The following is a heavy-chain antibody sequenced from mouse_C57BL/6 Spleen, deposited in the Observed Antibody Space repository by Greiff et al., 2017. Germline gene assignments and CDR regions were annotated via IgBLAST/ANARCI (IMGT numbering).Heavy chain of an antibody. CDR2: INPNNGGT. Sequence: VQLKQSGPELVKPGASVKIPCKASGYTFTDYNMDWVKQSHGKSLEWIGDINPNNGGTIYNQKFKGKATLTVDKSSSTAYMELRSLTSEDTAVYYCARERSIYDGPPGWYFDVWGTGTTVTVSS. CDR3: ARERSIYDGPPGWYFDV. D-gene: IGHD2-3*01. CDR1: GYTFTDYN. V-gene: IGHV1-18*01. J-gene: IGHJ1*03.